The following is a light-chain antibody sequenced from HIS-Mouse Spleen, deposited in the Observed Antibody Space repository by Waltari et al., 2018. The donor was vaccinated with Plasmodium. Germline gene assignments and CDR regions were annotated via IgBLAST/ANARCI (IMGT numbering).Light chain of an antibody. V-gene: IGKV3-15*01. CDR1: QSVRSN. Sequence: ELVMPQSPATLSVSPGERATLTGRDSQSVRSNLAWYQQKPGQAPRLLIYCASTRATGIPARFSGSGSGTEFTLTISSLQSEDFAVYYCQQYNNWSFTFGPGTKVDIK. J-gene: IGKJ3*01. CDR2: CAS. CDR3: QQYNNWSFT.